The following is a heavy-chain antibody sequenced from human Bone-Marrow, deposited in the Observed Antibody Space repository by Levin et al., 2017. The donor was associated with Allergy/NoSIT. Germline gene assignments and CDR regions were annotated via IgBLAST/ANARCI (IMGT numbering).Heavy chain of an antibody. D-gene: IGHD2-15*01. CDR1: GYTFTNYH. CDR2: IHVGGDTQ. V-gene: IGHV1-46*01. J-gene: IGHJ4*02. Sequence: ASVKVSCKASGYTFTNYHFHWVRQAPGQGLEWMGKIHVGGDTQYAQKFQGRVTMTRDTSTTTVYMELSSLLSEDTGVYYCARELRDSRQVDYWGQGTLVTVSS. CDR3: ARELRDSRQVDY.